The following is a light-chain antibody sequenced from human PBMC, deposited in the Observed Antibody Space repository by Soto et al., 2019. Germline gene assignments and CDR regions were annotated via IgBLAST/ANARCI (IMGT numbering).Light chain of an antibody. CDR1: QGVSSY. CDR2: DAS. V-gene: IGKV3D-11*01. CDR3: QQRSNPFT. Sequence: EIVLTQSPATLSLSPGERATLSCRASQGVSSYLAWYQQKPGQAPRLLIYDASNRATGIPARFSGSGPGTDFTLTIRSLEPEDFAVYYCQQRSNPFTFGPGTKVDIK. J-gene: IGKJ3*01.